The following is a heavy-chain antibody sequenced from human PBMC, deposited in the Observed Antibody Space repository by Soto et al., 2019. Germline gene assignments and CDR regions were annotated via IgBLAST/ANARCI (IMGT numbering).Heavy chain of an antibody. D-gene: IGHD3-10*01. Sequence: ASVKVSCKVSGYTLTELSMHWVRQAPGKGLEWMGGFDPEDGETIYAQKFQGRVTMTEDTSTDTAYMELSSLRSEDTAVYYCATGPIYGSFSDYWGQGTLVTVSS. CDR3: ATGPIYGSFSDY. V-gene: IGHV1-24*01. CDR1: GYTLTELS. J-gene: IGHJ4*02. CDR2: FDPEDGET.